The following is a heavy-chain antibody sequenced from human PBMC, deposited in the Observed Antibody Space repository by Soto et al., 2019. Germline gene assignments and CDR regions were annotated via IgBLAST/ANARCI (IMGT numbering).Heavy chain of an antibody. CDR2: IYSGGST. J-gene: IGHJ6*02. CDR3: ARDSYVVVPAAQYYYYYGMDV. CDR1: GFTVSSNY. D-gene: IGHD2-2*01. Sequence: GGSLRLSCAASGFTVSSNYMSWVRQAPGKGLEWVSVIYSGGSTYYADSVKGRFTISRDNSKNTQYHQMNSLRAEDTAVYYCARDSYVVVPAAQYYYYYGMDVWGQGTTVTVSS. V-gene: IGHV3-66*01.